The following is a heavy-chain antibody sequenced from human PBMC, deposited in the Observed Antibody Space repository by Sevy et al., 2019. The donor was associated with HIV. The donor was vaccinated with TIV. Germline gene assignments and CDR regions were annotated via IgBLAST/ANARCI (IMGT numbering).Heavy chain of an antibody. V-gene: IGHV3-30*14. CDR2: ISYDATSR. J-gene: IGHJ4*02. D-gene: IGHD2-2*01. CDR3: AKDGGSGNSYALHFDN. CDR1: GFTFNNYA. Sequence: GGSLRLSCAASGFTFNNYAMHWVRQAPGKGLEWVAVISYDATSRYYADSMKGRFTISRDNSRHILYLQMSGLRTDDTAVYYCAKDGGSGNSYALHFDNWGQGSLVTVSS.